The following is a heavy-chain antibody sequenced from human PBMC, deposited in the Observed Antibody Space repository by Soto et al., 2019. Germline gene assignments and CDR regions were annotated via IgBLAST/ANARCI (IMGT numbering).Heavy chain of an antibody. J-gene: IGHJ6*03. Sequence: SETLSLTCAVYGGSFSGYYWSWIRQPPGKGLEWIGEINHSGSTNYNPSLKSRVTISVDTSKNQFSLKLSSVTAADTAVYYCARVADPGYCSGGSCYPTGDYYYMDVWGKGTTVTVSS. V-gene: IGHV4-34*01. CDR2: INHSGST. D-gene: IGHD2-15*01. CDR3: ARVADPGYCSGGSCYPTGDYYYMDV. CDR1: GGSFSGYY.